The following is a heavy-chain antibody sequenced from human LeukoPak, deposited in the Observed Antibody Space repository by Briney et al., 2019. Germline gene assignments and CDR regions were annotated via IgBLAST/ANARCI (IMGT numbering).Heavy chain of an antibody. D-gene: IGHD3-16*02. CDR3: ARNYDYVWGTYRLYYFDY. CDR1: GFAFSNYW. Sequence: GGSLRLSCAASGFAFSNYWMSWVRQAPGKGLEWAANIKLDGSEIYYVDSVKGRFTISRDNAKNSLYLQMNSLRAEDTAVYYCARNYDYVWGTYRLYYFDYWGQGTLVTVSS. V-gene: IGHV3-7*01. CDR2: IKLDGSEI. J-gene: IGHJ4*02.